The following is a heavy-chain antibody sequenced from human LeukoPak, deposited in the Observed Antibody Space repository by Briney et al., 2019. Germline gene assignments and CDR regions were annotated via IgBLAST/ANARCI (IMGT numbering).Heavy chain of an antibody. Sequence: PGGSLRLSCAASGFTFSSYSMNWVRQAPGKGLEWVSSISSSSSYIYYADSVKGRFTISRDNSKNTLYLQMNSLRAEDTAVYYCAKGSPYSSGWHFDYWGQGTLVTVSS. CDR1: GFTFSSYS. D-gene: IGHD6-19*01. CDR3: AKGSPYSSGWHFDY. V-gene: IGHV3-21*04. J-gene: IGHJ4*02. CDR2: ISSSSSYI.